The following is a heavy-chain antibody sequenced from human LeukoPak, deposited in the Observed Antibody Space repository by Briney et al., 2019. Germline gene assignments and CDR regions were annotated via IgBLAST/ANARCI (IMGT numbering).Heavy chain of an antibody. CDR1: GFTFDDYA. CDR2: ISGDGGST. CDR3: AKERVGYFDY. J-gene: IGHJ4*02. Sequence: GGSLRLSCAASGFTFDDYAMHWLRQAPGKGLEGVSLISGDGGSTYYPDSVKGRFTIPSDNSKNSLYLQMNRLRAEDTALYYCAKERVGYFDYWGQGTLVTVSS. V-gene: IGHV3-43D*03. D-gene: IGHD3-16*01.